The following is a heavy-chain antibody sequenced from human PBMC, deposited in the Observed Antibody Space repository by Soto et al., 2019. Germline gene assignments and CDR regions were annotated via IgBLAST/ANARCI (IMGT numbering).Heavy chain of an antibody. CDR2: MSYGGGS. CDR1: GASIRSSSYS. CDR3: ARHWRERVRGALYHYYGMDV. D-gene: IGHD3-10*01. Sequence: SETLSLTCVVPGASIRSSSYSWGWIRQPPGKGLEWIGSMSYGGGSYYNPSLKSRVTISADTSMNQISLKMSSVTAAETAVYYCARHWRERVRGALYHYYGMDVWGQGTPVTASS. J-gene: IGHJ6*02. V-gene: IGHV4-39*01.